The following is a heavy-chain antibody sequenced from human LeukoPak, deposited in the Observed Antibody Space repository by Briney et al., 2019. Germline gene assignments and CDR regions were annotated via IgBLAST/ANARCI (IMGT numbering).Heavy chain of an antibody. J-gene: IGHJ6*02. V-gene: IGHV3-30*18. D-gene: IGHD3-9*01. CDR3: AKNQERFFDHYGMDV. CDR2: ISYDGSST. CDR1: GFTFSTYG. Sequence: GGSLRLSCAASGFTFSTYGMYWVRQAPGKGLEWVAVISYDGSSTYYADSVKGRFTISRDNSKNTLYLQMNSLRPEDTAVYYCAKNQERFFDHYGMDVWGQGTTVTGSS.